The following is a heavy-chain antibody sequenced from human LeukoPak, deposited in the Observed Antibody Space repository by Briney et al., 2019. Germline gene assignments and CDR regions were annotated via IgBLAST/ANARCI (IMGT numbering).Heavy chain of an antibody. CDR3: ARGYKIAAAGRRYYYGMDV. J-gene: IGHJ6*02. CDR2: MNPNSGNT. Sequence: ASVKVSCKASGYTFTSYDINWVRQATGQGLEWMGWMNPNSGNTGYAQKFQGRDTMTRNTSISTAYMELSSLRSEDTAVYYCARGYKIAAAGRRYYYGMDVWGQGTTVTVSS. D-gene: IGHD6-13*01. V-gene: IGHV1-8*01. CDR1: GYTFTSYD.